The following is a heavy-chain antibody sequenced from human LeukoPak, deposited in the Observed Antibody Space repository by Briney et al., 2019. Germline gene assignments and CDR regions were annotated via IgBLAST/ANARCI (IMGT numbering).Heavy chain of an antibody. CDR1: GGSISSYY. V-gene: IGHV4-4*09. CDR2: ISRGST. D-gene: IGHD3-22*01. CDR3: ARMGSSGYYFY. Sequence: PSETLSLTCTVSGGSISSYYCSWIRQPPGKGLEWIGYISRGSTNYNLSLKSRVTISVDTSKNQFSLKLSSVSAADTAVYYCARMGSSGYYFYWGQGTLVTVSS. J-gene: IGHJ4*02.